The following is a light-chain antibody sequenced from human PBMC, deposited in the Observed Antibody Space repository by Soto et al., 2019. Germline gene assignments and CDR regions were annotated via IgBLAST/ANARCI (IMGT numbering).Light chain of an antibody. CDR3: QQYNSYSTWP. CDR2: KAS. V-gene: IGKV1-5*03. J-gene: IGKJ1*01. Sequence: DIQMTQSPSTLSASVGDRVTITCRASQSITSWLAWYQQKPGRAPKLLIYKASSLESGVPSRFSGSGYGTEFTLTITRMQPDDFATYYCQQYNSYSTWPFGQGTKVEIK. CDR1: QSITSW.